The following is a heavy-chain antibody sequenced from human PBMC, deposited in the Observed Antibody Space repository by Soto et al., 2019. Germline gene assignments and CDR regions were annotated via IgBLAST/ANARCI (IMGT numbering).Heavy chain of an antibody. V-gene: IGHV4-39*01. CDR2: IYYSGAT. J-gene: IGHJ4*02. CDR3: ARHDYCGGDCYGTFDY. D-gene: IGHD2-21*02. CDR1: GGSISSNSYY. Sequence: SETLSLTCTLSGGSISSNSYYWDWIRQPTAKGLEWIGSIYYSGATYYTPSLKSRVALSVDTSKNQFSLKLSSMTAADTAVYFCARHDYCGGDCYGTFDYWGQGTLVTVSS.